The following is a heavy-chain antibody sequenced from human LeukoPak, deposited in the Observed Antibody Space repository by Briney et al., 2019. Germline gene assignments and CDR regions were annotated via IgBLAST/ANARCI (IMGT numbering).Heavy chain of an antibody. CDR1: GYTFTNYG. Sequence: ASVKVSCKASGYTFTNYGISWVRQAPGQGLEWMGWISAYNGNTNYAQKVQGRVTMTTDTATSTAYMELRSLRSDDSAVYYCARDGAERPHYMDVWGKGTTVTVSS. CDR3: ARDGAERPHYMDV. V-gene: IGHV1-18*01. CDR2: ISAYNGNT. D-gene: IGHD1-1*01. J-gene: IGHJ6*03.